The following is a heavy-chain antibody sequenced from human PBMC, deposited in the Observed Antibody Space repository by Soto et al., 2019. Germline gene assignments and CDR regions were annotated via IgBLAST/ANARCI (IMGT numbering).Heavy chain of an antibody. CDR1: GFPFSSYA. D-gene: IGHD3-3*01. CDR3: ARASKRITIFGVVLTPAYYYGMDV. J-gene: IGHJ6*02. V-gene: IGHV3-30-3*01. CDR2: ISYDGSNK. Sequence: PGGSLRLSCAASGFPFSSYAMHWVRQAPGKGLEWVAVISYDGSNKYYADSVKGRFTISRDNSKNTLYLQMNSLRAEDTAVYYCARASKRITIFGVVLTPAYYYGMDVWGQGTTVTVSS.